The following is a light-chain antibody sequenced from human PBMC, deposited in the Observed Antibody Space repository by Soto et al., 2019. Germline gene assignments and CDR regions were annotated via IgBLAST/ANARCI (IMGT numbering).Light chain of an antibody. CDR2: DAS. V-gene: IGKV1-5*01. Sequence: IQITQSPSTLSSSVGDRVTITWRASQSISTWLAWYQQTPGKVPKLLIYDASTLESGVPSRFSGSGSGTEFTLTINRLQPDDFATYYCQQYNSFSPGTFGQGTKVDIK. CDR3: QQYNSFSPGT. J-gene: IGKJ1*01. CDR1: QSISTW.